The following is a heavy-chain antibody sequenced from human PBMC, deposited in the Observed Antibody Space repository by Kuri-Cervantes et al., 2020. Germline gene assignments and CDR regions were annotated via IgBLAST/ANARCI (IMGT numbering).Heavy chain of an antibody. J-gene: IGHJ6*02. CDR1: GGSISSYY. V-gene: IGHV4-4*07. CDR3: ASSYDSSGYYYRHYYYGMDV. Sequence: SETLSLTCTVSGGSISSYYWSWIRQPAGKGLEWIGRIYTSGSTNYNPSLKSRVTMSVDTSKNQFSLKLSSVTAADTAVYYCASSYDSSGYYYRHYYYGMDVWGQGTTVTVSS. D-gene: IGHD3-22*01. CDR2: IYTSGST.